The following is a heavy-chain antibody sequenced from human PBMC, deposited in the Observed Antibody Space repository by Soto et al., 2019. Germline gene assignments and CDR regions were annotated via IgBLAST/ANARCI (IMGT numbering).Heavy chain of an antibody. V-gene: IGHV3-23*01. CDR1: GFTFSSYS. Sequence: PGGSLRLSCAASGFTFSSYSMSWVRQAPGKGLEWVSAISGSGGSTYYADSVKGRFTISRDNSKNTLYLQMNSLRAEDTAVYYCANHPDYYGSGSYAYWGQGTLVTVSS. D-gene: IGHD3-10*01. CDR3: ANHPDYYGSGSYAY. J-gene: IGHJ4*02. CDR2: ISGSGGST.